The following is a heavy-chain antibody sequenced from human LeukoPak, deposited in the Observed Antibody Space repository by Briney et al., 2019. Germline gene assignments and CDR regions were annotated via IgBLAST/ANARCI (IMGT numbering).Heavy chain of an antibody. CDR2: IKQDGSEK. D-gene: IGHD3-9*01. Sequence: GGSLRLSCAASGFTLSSYWMSWVRQAPGKGLEWVANIKQDGSEKYYVDSVKGRFTISRDNSKNTLYLQMNSLRAEDTAVYYCARARSYYDILTGYCFWGQGTLVTVSS. J-gene: IGHJ4*02. CDR3: ARARSYYDILTGYCF. CDR1: GFTLSSYW. V-gene: IGHV3-7*03.